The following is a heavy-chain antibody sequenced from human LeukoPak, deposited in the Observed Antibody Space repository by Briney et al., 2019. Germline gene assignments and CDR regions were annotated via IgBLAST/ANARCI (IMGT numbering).Heavy chain of an antibody. CDR1: GGSISSGGNY. CDR2: IYYSGST. V-gene: IGHV4-30-2*03. Sequence: SQTLSLTCTVSGGSISSGGNYWSWIRQHPGKGLEWIGSIYYSGSTYYNPSLKSRVTISVDTSKNQFSLKLSSVTAADTAVYYCARLDWGSGGSGSFDYWGQGTLVTVSS. D-gene: IGHD7-27*01. J-gene: IGHJ4*02. CDR3: ARLDWGSGGSGSFDY.